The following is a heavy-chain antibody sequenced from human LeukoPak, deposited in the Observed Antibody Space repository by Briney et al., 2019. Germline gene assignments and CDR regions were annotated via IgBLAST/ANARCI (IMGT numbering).Heavy chain of an antibody. Sequence: GGSLRLSCAASGFTFSRNSMSWVRQAPGKGLEWVSLISWDGGSTYYADSVKGRFTISRDNSKNSLYLQMNSLRAEDTALYYCAKDIGGRGYYDSSGNCFDYWGQGTLVTVSS. J-gene: IGHJ4*02. V-gene: IGHV3-43D*03. CDR1: GFTFSRNS. CDR2: ISWDGGST. CDR3: AKDIGGRGYYDSSGNCFDY. D-gene: IGHD3-22*01.